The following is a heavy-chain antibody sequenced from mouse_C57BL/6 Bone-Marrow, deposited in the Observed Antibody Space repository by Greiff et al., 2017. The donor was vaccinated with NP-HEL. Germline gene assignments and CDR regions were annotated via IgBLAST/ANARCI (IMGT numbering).Heavy chain of an antibody. CDR3: ARPLYGVFAY. Sequence: QVQLQQPGAELVKPGASVKLSCKASGYTFTSYWMQWVKQRPGQGLEWIGEIDPSDSYTNYNQKFKGKATLTVDTSSSTAYMQLSSLTSEDSAVYYCARPLYGVFAYWGQGTLVTVSA. CDR1: GYTFTSYW. J-gene: IGHJ3*01. CDR2: IDPSDSYT. V-gene: IGHV1-50*01. D-gene: IGHD1-1*01.